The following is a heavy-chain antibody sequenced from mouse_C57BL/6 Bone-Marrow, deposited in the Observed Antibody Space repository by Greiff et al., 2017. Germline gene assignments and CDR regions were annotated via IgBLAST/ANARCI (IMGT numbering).Heavy chain of an antibody. Sequence: QVQLKQPGAELVRPGSSVKLSCKASGYTFTSYWMHWVKQRPIQGLEWIGNIDPSDSETHYNQKFKDKATLTVDKSSSTAYMQLSSLTSEDSAVYYCARENYRNWYCDVWGTGTTVTVSS. CDR2: IDPSDSET. D-gene: IGHD2-1*01. CDR3: ARENYRNWYCDV. J-gene: IGHJ1*03. CDR1: GYTFTSYW. V-gene: IGHV1-52*01.